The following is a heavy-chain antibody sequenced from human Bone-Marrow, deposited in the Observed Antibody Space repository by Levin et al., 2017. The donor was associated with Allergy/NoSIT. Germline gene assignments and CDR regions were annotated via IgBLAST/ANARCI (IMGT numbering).Heavy chain of an antibody. D-gene: IGHD1-14*01. CDR3: ARFKVMPETDYCLDV. V-gene: IGHV1-18*01. CDR1: GYTFISDG. Sequence: ASVKVSCKASGYTFISDGVSWVRQAPGQGLEWMGWFSAHNGNTNYAQKFQCRVTMTTEKGTSTADMDLRSLRSDDTAVYYCARFKVMPETDYCLDVWGKGTTVTVSS. J-gene: IGHJ6*03. CDR2: FSAHNGNT.